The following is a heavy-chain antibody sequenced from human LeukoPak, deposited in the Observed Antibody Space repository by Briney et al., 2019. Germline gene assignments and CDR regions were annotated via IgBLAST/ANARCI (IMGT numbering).Heavy chain of an antibody. D-gene: IGHD4-23*01. J-gene: IGHJ2*01. V-gene: IGHV4-61*02. CDR3: ARVNSPVVSSQFWLWYFDL. Sequence: SETLSLTCTVSGGSISSDSYYWSWIRQPAGKGLEWIGRIYTSGSTNYNPSLKSRVTMSVDTSKNQFSLKLSSVTAADTAVYYCARVNSPVVSSQFWLWYFDLWGRGTLVTVSS. CDR1: GGSISSDSYY. CDR2: IYTSGST.